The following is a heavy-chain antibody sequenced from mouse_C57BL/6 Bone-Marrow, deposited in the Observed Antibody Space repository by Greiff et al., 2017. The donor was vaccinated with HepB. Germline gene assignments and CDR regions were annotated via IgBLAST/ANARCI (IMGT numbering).Heavy chain of an antibody. Sequence: QVQLKQPGAELVKPGASVKMSCKASGYTFTSYWITWVKQRPGQGLEWIGDIYPGSGSTNYNEKFKSKATLTVDTSSSTAYMQLSSLTSEDSAVYYCARIGNFTTVVARYFDVWGTGTTVTVSS. D-gene: IGHD1-1*01. CDR2: IYPGSGST. J-gene: IGHJ1*03. CDR3: ARIGNFTTVVARYFDV. CDR1: GYTFTSYW. V-gene: IGHV1-55*01.